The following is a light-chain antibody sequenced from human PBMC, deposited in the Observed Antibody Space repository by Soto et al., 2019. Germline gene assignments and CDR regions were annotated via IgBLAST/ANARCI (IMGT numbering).Light chain of an antibody. CDR2: GAS. V-gene: IGKV3-15*01. J-gene: IGKJ2*01. CDR1: QSIGSN. Sequence: EVLMTQSQGTLSVSPGERVTVSCRASQSIGSNLAWYQQKPGQAPRLLIYGASTRGIGVPDRFSGGRSGTEFSLTISSLQSYDIAVFFCQQYNDWSPHTFGQGTKLEIK. CDR3: QQYNDWSPHT.